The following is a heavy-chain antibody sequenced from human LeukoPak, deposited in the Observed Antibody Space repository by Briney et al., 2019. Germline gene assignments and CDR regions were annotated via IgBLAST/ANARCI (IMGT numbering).Heavy chain of an antibody. J-gene: IGHJ4*02. CDR1: GGSFSGYY. D-gene: IGHD3-3*01. CDR3: ARGPGGFWSGYCLDY. Sequence: SETLSLTCAVYGGSFSGYYWSWIRQPPGKGLEWIGEINHSGSTNYNPSLKSRVTISVDTSKNQFSLKLSSVTAADTAVYYCARGPGGFWSGYCLDYWGQGTLVTVSS. V-gene: IGHV4-34*01. CDR2: INHSGST.